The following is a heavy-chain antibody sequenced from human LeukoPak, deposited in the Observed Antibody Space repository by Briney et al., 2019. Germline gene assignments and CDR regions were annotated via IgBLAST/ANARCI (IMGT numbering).Heavy chain of an antibody. J-gene: IGHJ4*02. CDR1: GFTFSNAW. CDR2: IKSKTDGGTT. V-gene: IGHV3-15*01. Sequence: PGGSLRLSCAASGFTFSNAWMNWVRQAPGKGLEWVGRIKSKTDGGTTDYAAPVKGRFTISRDDSKNTLYLQMNSLKTEDTAVYYCTTDRLGGILWFGELVGGQGTLVTVSS. CDR3: TTDRLGGILWFGELV. D-gene: IGHD3-10*01.